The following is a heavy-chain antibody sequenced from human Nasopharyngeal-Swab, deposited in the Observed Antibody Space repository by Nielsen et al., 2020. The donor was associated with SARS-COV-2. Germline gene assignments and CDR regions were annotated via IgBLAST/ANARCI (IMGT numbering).Heavy chain of an antibody. V-gene: IGHV4-59*01. Sequence: SETLSLTCTVSGGSISSYSWSWIRQPPGKGLEWIGYIYYSGSTNYNPSLKSRVTISVDTSKNQFSLKLSSVTAADTAVYYCARVGYCSSTSCYAAYYFDYWGQGTLVTVSS. J-gene: IGHJ4*02. CDR1: GGSISSYS. CDR3: ARVGYCSSTSCYAAYYFDY. CDR2: IYYSGST. D-gene: IGHD2-2*01.